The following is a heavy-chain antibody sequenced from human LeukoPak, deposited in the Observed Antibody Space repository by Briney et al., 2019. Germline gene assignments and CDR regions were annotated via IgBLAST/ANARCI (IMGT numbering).Heavy chain of an antibody. CDR3: AKDIYWEYSSSWVIDY. V-gene: IGHV3-9*01. J-gene: IGHJ4*02. CDR2: INWNSGGR. Sequence: GRSLRLSCAASGFTFDDYAMHWVRQPPGKGLEWVSGINWNSGGRAYADSVKGRFTISRDIAKNSLYLQMNSLRAEDTALYYCAKDIYWEYSSSWVIDYWGQGTLVTVSS. CDR1: GFTFDDYA. D-gene: IGHD6-13*01.